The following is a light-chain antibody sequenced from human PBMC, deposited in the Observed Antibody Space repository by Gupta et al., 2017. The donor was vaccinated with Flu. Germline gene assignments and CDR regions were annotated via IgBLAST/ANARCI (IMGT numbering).Light chain of an antibody. CDR1: QDISDY. Sequence: DVQMTQSPSSLSASVGDRVTITCRANQDISDYLNWYQQKPGQVPKVVIYDASKLQAGVPSRFSGSGSGTNFIFTINNVQPEEVATYYCQQVCSLPFTFGGGTKMKIK. CDR2: DAS. V-gene: IGKV1-33*01. CDR3: QQVCSLPFT. J-gene: IGKJ4*01.